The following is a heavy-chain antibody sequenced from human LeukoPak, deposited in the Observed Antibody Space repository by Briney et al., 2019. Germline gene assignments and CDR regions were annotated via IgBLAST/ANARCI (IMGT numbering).Heavy chain of an antibody. J-gene: IGHJ6*02. V-gene: IGHV3-53*01. CDR2: FGNSA. D-gene: IGHD1-26*01. Sequence: GGSLRLSCAASGFTVSSNYMSWVRQAPGKGLEWVSTFGNSAHYADSVKGRFTISRDNSKNTLYLQMNSLRADDTAVYYCANHGVYSGSYSMDVWGQGTTVIVSS. CDR1: GFTVSSNY. CDR3: ANHGVYSGSYSMDV.